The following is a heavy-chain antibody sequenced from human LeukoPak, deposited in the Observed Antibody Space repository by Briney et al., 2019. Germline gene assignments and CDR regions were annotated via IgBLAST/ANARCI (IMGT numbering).Heavy chain of an antibody. Sequence: QPGGSLRLSCAASGFNFSSFVMSWVRQAPGKGLEWVSSISASGRSTYYADSVKGRFTISRDNSKNTLYLQMNSLRAEDTAVYYCAKGPVRYFDWLFYFDYWGQGTLVTVSS. J-gene: IGHJ4*02. D-gene: IGHD3-9*01. CDR1: GFNFSSFV. CDR2: ISASGRST. CDR3: AKGPVRYFDWLFYFDY. V-gene: IGHV3-23*01.